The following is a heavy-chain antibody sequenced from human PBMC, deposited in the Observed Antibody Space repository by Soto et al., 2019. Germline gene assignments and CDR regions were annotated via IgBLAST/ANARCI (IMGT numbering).Heavy chain of an antibody. D-gene: IGHD3-10*01. CDR3: ARRYGWLYFDY. CDR2: IFYSGST. CDR1: GDSISSSTDF. V-gene: IGHV4-39*01. J-gene: IGHJ4*02. Sequence: SDTLSLTCPVSGDSISSSTDFCSWIRQPPGKGLEWIGTIFYSGSTYYNPSLKSRVTISVDTSKNQFSLKLTSVTAADTALYYCARRYGWLYFDYWGQGSLVTVS.